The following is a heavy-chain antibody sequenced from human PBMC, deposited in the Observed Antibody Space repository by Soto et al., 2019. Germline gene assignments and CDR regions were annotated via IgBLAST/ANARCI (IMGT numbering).Heavy chain of an antibody. CDR3: ANTDFGVVTIDY. CDR1: GFTFSSYA. CDR2: ISGSGGST. D-gene: IGHD3-3*01. Sequence: GGSLRLSCAASGFTFSSYAMSWVRQAPGKGLEWVSAISGSGGSTYYADSVKGRFTISRDNSKNTLYLQMNSLRAEDTAVYYCANTDFGVVTIDYWGQGTLVTVSS. J-gene: IGHJ4*02. V-gene: IGHV3-23*01.